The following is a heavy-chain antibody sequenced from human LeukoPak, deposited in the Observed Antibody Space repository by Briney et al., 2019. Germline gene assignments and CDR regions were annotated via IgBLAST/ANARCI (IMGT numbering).Heavy chain of an antibody. D-gene: IGHD6-13*01. V-gene: IGHV3-66*01. Sequence: PGGSLRLSCAASGFTVSNNYISWVRQAPGKGLEWVSIIYSGGNTYYADSVKGRFTISRDNSKNTLYLQMNSLRAEDTAVYYCARYSSPSFDYWGQEFWSPSPQ. CDR1: GFTVSNNY. CDR2: IYSGGNT. J-gene: IGHJ4*01. CDR3: ARYSSPSFDY.